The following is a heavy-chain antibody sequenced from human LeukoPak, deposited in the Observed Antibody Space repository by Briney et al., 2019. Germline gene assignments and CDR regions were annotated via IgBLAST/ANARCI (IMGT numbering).Heavy chain of an antibody. V-gene: IGHV3-48*04. Sequence: GGSLRLSCAASGFTFSTSPMNWVRQAPGKGPEWVSYISSSSGTIYYADSVKGRLTISRDNAENSLYLQMNSLRAEDTAVYYCARGPGSGHYFDYWGQGTLVTVSS. CDR1: GFTFSTSP. CDR3: ARGPGSGHYFDY. CDR2: ISSSSGTI. J-gene: IGHJ4*02. D-gene: IGHD2-15*01.